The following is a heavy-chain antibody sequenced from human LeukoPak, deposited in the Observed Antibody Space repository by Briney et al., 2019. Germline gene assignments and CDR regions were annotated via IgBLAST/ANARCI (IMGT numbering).Heavy chain of an antibody. CDR2: IYYSGST. CDR3: ARDYGDYAFDS. Sequence: SETLSLTCSASGGSISSSTYYWGWIRQPPGQGLDWIGNIYYSGSTYYNPSLKSRVTISVDTSKNQFSLKLTSVTAADTAVYYCARDYGDYAFDSWGQGTLVTVSS. CDR1: GGSISSSTYY. V-gene: IGHV4-39*02. J-gene: IGHJ4*02. D-gene: IGHD4-17*01.